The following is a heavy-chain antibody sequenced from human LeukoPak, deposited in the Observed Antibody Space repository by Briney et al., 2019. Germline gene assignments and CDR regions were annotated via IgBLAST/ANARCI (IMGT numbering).Heavy chain of an antibody. CDR3: ARAPGITMIVV. V-gene: IGHV4-38-2*01. CDR1: GYSISSGYY. CDR2: IYHSGST. Sequence: SETLSLTCAVSGYSISSGYYWGWIRQPPGKGLEWIGSIYHSGSTYYNPSLKSRVTISVDTSKNQFSLKLSSVTAADTAVYYCARAPGITMIVVWGQGTLVTVSS. J-gene: IGHJ4*02. D-gene: IGHD3-22*01.